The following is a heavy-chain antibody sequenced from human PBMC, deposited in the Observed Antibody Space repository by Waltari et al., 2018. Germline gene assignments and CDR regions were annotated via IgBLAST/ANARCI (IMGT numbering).Heavy chain of an antibody. CDR1: GFTLRSYG. CDR3: AREGFVITFGGVIVKAFDY. J-gene: IGHJ4*02. CDR2: IGYDGSNK. V-gene: IGHV3-33*01. D-gene: IGHD3-16*02. Sequence: VQLVESGGGVVQPGRLLRLYCAAYGFTLRSYGMHWVSQSPGKDMGWVAVIGYDGSNKYYADSVKGRFTISRDNSKNTLYLQMNSLRAEDTAGDYWAREGFVITFGGVIVKAFDYWGQGTLVTVSS.